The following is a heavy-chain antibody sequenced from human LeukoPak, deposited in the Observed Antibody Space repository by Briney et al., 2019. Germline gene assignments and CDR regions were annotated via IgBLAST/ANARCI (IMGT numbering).Heavy chain of an antibody. CDR3: ATAPNWNYVRLPDY. Sequence: ASVNVSCTVSGYTLTELSMHWVRQAPGKGLEWMGGFDPEDGETIYAQKFQGRVTMTEDTSTDTAYMELSSLRSEDTAVYYCATAPNWNYVRLPDYWGQGTLVTVSS. CDR1: GYTLTELS. J-gene: IGHJ4*02. CDR2: FDPEDGET. D-gene: IGHD1-7*01. V-gene: IGHV1-24*01.